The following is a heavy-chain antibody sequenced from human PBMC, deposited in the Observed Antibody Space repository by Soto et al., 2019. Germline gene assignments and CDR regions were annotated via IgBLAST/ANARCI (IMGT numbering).Heavy chain of an antibody. CDR2: INPGDSDT. Sequence: PGESLKISCKASGYSVTSLWIGWVRQMPGKGLEWMGIINPGDSDTRYSPSFEGQVALSADKSINTAYLQWNSLKAADTAMYYCVRPDSNGWFDPWGQGTLVTVSS. J-gene: IGHJ5*02. D-gene: IGHD3-22*01. CDR3: VRPDSNGWFDP. V-gene: IGHV5-51*01. CDR1: GYSVTSLW.